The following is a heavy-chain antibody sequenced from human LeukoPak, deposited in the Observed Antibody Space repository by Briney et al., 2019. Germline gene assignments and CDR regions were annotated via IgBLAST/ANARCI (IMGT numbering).Heavy chain of an antibody. V-gene: IGHV4-4*07. CDR3: ARDLSLYCSGGSCYSLNY. CDR2: IYSTGTT. Sequence: PSETLSLTCTVSGGSITTYYWTWIRQPAGKGLEWIGRIYSTGTTNYNPSLRSRVTMSVDTSKNQFSLKLSSVTAADTAVYYCARDLSLYCSGGSCYSLNYWGQGTLVTVSS. J-gene: IGHJ4*02. D-gene: IGHD2-15*01. CDR1: GGSITTYY.